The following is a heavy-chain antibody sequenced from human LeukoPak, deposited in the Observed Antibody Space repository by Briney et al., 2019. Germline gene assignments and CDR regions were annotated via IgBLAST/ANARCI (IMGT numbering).Heavy chain of an antibody. CDR3: ARAMGYFDY. J-gene: IGHJ4*02. CDR2: ISSSGSTI. Sequence: PGGSLRLSCAASGFTFDEYTMHWVRQAPGKGLEWVSYISSSGSTIYYADSVKGRFTISRDNAKNSLYLQMNSLRAEDTAVYYCARAMGYFDYWGQGTLVTVSS. V-gene: IGHV3-11*01. CDR1: GFTFDEYT.